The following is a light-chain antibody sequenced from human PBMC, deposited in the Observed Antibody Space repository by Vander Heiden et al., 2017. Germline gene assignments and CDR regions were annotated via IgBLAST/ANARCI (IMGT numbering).Light chain of an antibody. CDR3: LQHNSYLPT. Sequence: IQLTHCTYSQSESVGDRVTITCRASKGIRNDLGWYQQKPGKGPKRLIYAASSLQSGVPSRFSGSGSGTEFTPTISSLQPEDFATYYCLQHNSYLPTFGGGTKVEIK. CDR1: KGIRND. CDR2: AAS. V-gene: IGKV1-17*01. J-gene: IGKJ4*01.